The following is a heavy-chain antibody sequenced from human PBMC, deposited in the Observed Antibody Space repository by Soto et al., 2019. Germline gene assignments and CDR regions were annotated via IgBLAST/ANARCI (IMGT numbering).Heavy chain of an antibody. CDR3: AARPYYYYGLEV. D-gene: IGHD3-10*01. CDR1: GCSISTPSNY. J-gene: IGHJ6*02. V-gene: IGHV4-30-2*01. CDR2: VYHNGNA. Sequence: SETLSLTCTVSGCSISTPSNYWSWIRHPPGKAPEWIGYVYHNGNAYPKPSLKSRVTISLDGSKNQFSLTMTSVNAEDTDLYYCAARPYYYYGLEVWGQGTTVTVSS.